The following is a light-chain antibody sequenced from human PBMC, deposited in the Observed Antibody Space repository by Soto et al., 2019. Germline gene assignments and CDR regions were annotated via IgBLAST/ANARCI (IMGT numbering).Light chain of an antibody. J-gene: IGKJ1*01. CDR3: QQYHSFSWT. CDR2: DAS. Sequence: QMTQTPSTVSASVGDKVTITCRASQSIDNWLAWYQKKPGQVPRLLIYDASNSQSGGFSGSGFGTEFNLTIVSMRPDDFATYYCQQYHSFSWTFGRGTKVDIK. CDR1: QSIDNW. V-gene: IGKV1-5*01.